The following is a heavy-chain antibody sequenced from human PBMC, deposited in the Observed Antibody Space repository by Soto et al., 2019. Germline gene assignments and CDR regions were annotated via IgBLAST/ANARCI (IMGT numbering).Heavy chain of an antibody. CDR1: GFTFSNYA. V-gene: IGHV3-23*01. CDR3: AKATYDTTFYTSSFDS. CDR2: ITGSDGRT. J-gene: IGHJ4*02. D-gene: IGHD3-22*01. Sequence: VQLLESGGGLVQPGGSLRLSCAASGFTFSNYAMTWVRQAPGKGLEWVSLITGSDGRTYYADSVKGRFTISRDNSKNTLFLQMNSLRAEDTAVYYCAKATYDTTFYTSSFDSWGQGTLVTVSS.